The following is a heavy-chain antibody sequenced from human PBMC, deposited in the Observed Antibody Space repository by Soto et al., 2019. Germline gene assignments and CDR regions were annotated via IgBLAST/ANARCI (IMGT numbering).Heavy chain of an antibody. J-gene: IGHJ6*02. Sequence: QVHLVQSGAEVKQPGASVKVSCKASGYTFSVYHMHWVRQAPGQGLEWMGWVHPNSGGTNYAQSFEGRGPMTRDTSINPASMELSRLTSDDTAVYYCAKELQRGMDVWGQGTTVTVSS. CDR1: GYTFSVYH. CDR2: VHPNSGGT. CDR3: AKELQRGMDV. D-gene: IGHD4-4*01. V-gene: IGHV1-2*02.